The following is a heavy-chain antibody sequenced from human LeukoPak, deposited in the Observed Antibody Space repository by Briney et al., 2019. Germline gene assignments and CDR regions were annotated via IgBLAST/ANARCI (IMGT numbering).Heavy chain of an antibody. CDR3: ARVVGGSYPNWFDP. V-gene: IGHV4-39*07. CDR1: GGSISSSSYY. D-gene: IGHD1-26*01. J-gene: IGHJ5*02. CDR2: IYYSGST. Sequence: SETLSLTCTVSGGSISSSSYYWGWIRQPPGKGLEWIGSIYYSGSTYYNPSLKSRVTISVDTSKNQFSLKLSSVTAADTAVYYCARVVGGSYPNWFDPWGQGTLVTVSS.